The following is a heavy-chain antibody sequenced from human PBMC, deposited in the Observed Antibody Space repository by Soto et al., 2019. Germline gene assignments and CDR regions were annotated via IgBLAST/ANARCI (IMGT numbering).Heavy chain of an antibody. CDR1: GCTFNIYA. V-gene: IGHV3-23*01. Sequence: GWSLRLSCAASGCTFNIYAMTWVRQAPGKGLEWVSTISRSGGNTYYADSVKGRFTISRDNSKNTLFMQMDSLRAEDTAVYYCTTYAYGDYVLGYWGQGTLVTVSS. CDR3: TTYAYGDYVLGY. D-gene: IGHD4-17*01. CDR2: ISRSGGNT. J-gene: IGHJ4*02.